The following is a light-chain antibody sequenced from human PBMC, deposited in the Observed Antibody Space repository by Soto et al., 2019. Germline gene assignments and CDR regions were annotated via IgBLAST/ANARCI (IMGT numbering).Light chain of an antibody. CDR1: QNIHTN. J-gene: IGKJ5*01. V-gene: IGKV3-15*01. CDR3: PQDYSWPRT. Sequence: EIVMSQSPATLSASPGERATLSCRAGQNIHTNLAWYQQKPGQAPRLLFYGASTGATGLPARFSGSGSGTEFTFTISSLQADGCAVYCCPQDYSWPRTFGQGTRMEIK. CDR2: GAS.